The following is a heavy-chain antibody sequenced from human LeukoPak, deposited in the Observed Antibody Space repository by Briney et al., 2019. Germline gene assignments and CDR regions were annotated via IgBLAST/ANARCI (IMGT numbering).Heavy chain of an antibody. CDR2: IKSKTDGGTT. D-gene: IGHD3-22*01. Sequence: GGSLRLSCAASGLIVSSNYMTWVRQAPGKGLEWVGRIKSKTDGGTTDYAAPVKGRFTISRDDSKNTLYLQMNSLKTEDTAVYYCTTDRTLSIYYDAYYFDYWGQGTLVTVSS. J-gene: IGHJ4*02. CDR1: GLIVSSNY. CDR3: TTDRTLSIYYDAYYFDY. V-gene: IGHV3-15*01.